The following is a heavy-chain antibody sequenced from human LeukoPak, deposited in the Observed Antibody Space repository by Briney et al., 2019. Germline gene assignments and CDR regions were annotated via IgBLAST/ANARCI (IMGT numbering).Heavy chain of an antibody. CDR3: ARHPSYYDFWSHMDV. Sequence: GGSLRLSCAASGFTFSSYNMNWVRQAPGKGLEWMGIIYPGDSDTRYSPSFQGQVTISADKSISTAYLQWSSLKASDTAMYYCARHPSYYDFWSHMDVWGQGTTVTVSS. J-gene: IGHJ6*02. CDR1: GFTFSSYN. V-gene: IGHV5-51*01. CDR2: IYPGDSDT. D-gene: IGHD3-3*01.